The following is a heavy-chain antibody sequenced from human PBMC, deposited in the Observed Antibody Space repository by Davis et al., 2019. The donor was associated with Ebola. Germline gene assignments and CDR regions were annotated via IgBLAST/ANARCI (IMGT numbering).Heavy chain of an antibody. Sequence: GESLKISCAASGFTFNNYAMNWIRQAPGQGLEWVSGISGSGTSTTYSESVRGRFTISRDNSNNTVYLQMKSLRAEDTGVYYCANLGALDVWGQGTTVTVAS. CDR3: ANLGALDV. CDR2: ISGSGTST. J-gene: IGHJ6*02. V-gene: IGHV3-23*01. CDR1: GFTFNNYA.